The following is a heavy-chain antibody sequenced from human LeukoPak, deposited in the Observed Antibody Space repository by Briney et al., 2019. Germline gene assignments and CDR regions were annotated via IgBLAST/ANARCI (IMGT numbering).Heavy chain of an antibody. CDR3: ARDPSRFRELCAFDL. CDR1: GASIPSNY. Sequence: SETRSLTGTVPGASIPSNYSSWIRQPPGKGLEWSGYTYYSGSTNYNPSLKNRVTISVDPSKNQSSLKLSSVTAADTAVYYCARDPSRFRELCAFDLWGQGTMVTVSS. D-gene: IGHD3-10*01. CDR2: TYYSGST. J-gene: IGHJ3*01. V-gene: IGHV4-59*01.